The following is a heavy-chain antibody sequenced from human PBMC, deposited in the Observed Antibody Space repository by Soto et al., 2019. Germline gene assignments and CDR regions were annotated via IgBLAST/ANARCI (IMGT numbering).Heavy chain of an antibody. Sequence: GGSLRLSCAASGFTFSSYGMHWVRQAPGKGLEWVAVIWYDGSNKYYADSVKGRFTISRDNSKNTLYLQMNSLRAEDTAVYYCARNDNHYYHRDSAADYWGQGTLVTVSS. CDR2: IWYDGSNK. CDR1: GFTFSSYG. J-gene: IGHJ4*02. D-gene: IGHD1-26*01. V-gene: IGHV3-33*01. CDR3: ARNDNHYYHRDSAADY.